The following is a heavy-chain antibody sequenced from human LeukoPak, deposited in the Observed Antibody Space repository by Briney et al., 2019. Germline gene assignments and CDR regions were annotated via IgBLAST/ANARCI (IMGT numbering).Heavy chain of an antibody. J-gene: IGHJ6*03. Sequence: GGSLRLSCAASGFTFSSYWMSWVRQAPGKGLEWVANIKQDGSEKYYVDSVKGRFTISRDNAKNSLYLQMNSLRAEDTAVYYCARDRSQLPIYYYYYMDVWGKGTTVTVSS. CDR2: IKQDGSEK. CDR1: GFTFSSYW. V-gene: IGHV3-7*01. D-gene: IGHD2-2*01. CDR3: ARDRSQLPIYYYYYMDV.